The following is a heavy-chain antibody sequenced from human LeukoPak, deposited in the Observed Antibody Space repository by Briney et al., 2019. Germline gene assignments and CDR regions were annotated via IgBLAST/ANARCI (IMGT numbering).Heavy chain of an antibody. CDR1: GFTFSNFW. J-gene: IGHJ4*02. V-gene: IGHV3-7*01. CDR3: ARDVGSGWFDY. Sequence: GGSLRLSCAASGFTFSNFWVTWLRQAPGKGLEWVGNITPDGSDKYSVDSVVSVRGRFTISRDNAKNSVYLHMNSLRAEDTAVYYCARDVGSGWFDYWGQRSMVTVSS. CDR2: ITPDGSDK. D-gene: IGHD6-19*01.